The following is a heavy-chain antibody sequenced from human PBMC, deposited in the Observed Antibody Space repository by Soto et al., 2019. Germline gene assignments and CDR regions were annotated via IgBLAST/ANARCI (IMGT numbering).Heavy chain of an antibody. CDR2: IIPIFGTA. CDR3: AFYSVRVPAYGMDV. J-gene: IGHJ6*04. Sequence: QVQLVQSGAEVKKTGSSVKVSCKASGGTFSSYAISWVRQAPGQGLEWMGGIIPIFGTANYAEKFQGRVTITADESTSTAYMELSSVRSEDTAVYYCAFYSVRVPAYGMDVWGTGTMVTVSS. CDR1: GGTFSSYA. V-gene: IGHV1-69*01. D-gene: IGHD2-2*01.